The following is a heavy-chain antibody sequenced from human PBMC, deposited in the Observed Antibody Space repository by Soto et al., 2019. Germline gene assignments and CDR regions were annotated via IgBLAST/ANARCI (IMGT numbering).Heavy chain of an antibody. CDR1: GDSINSGAFY. V-gene: IGHV4-31*03. CDR3: GRRLVEWYNDY. CDR2: IYTDGGT. Sequence: NPSESLALTCTVSGDSINSGAFYWTWIRQLPGKGLEWIGTIYTDGGTDYSPSLKRRITMSVDTSKNQFSLRLTSVTAADTAVYYCGRRLVEWYNDYCRQVPPVTVCS. D-gene: IGHD1-1*01. J-gene: IGHJ4*02.